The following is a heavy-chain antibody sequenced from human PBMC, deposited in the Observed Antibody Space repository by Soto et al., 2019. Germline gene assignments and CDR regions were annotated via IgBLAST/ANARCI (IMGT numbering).Heavy chain of an antibody. V-gene: IGHV4-39*01. CDR1: GGSISSRSYY. Sequence: SETLSLTCTVSGGSISSRSYYWGWIRQPPGKGLEWIGSIYYSGSTYYNPSLKSRVTISVDTSKNQFSLKLSSVTAADTAVYYCASSYSGWYYFDYWGQGTLVTVSS. CDR3: ASSYSGWYYFDY. D-gene: IGHD6-19*01. J-gene: IGHJ4*02. CDR2: IYYSGST.